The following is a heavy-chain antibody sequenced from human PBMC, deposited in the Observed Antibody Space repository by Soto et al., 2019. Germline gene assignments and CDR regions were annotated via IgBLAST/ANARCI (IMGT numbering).Heavy chain of an antibody. Sequence: PGGSLRLSCAASGFTFSSYAMHWVRQAPGKGLEWVAVISYDGSNKYYADSVEGRFTISRDNTKNTLYLQMNSLRAEDTAVYYCARVIWSGYYGNFDYWGQGTLVTVSS. V-gene: IGHV3-30-3*01. D-gene: IGHD3-3*01. CDR2: ISYDGSNK. J-gene: IGHJ4*02. CDR1: GFTFSSYA. CDR3: ARVIWSGYYGNFDY.